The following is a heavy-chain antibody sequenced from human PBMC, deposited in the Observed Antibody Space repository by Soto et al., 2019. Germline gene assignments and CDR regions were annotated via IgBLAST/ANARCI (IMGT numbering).Heavy chain of an antibody. D-gene: IGHD3-10*01. CDR1: GGSISSGGYS. CDR2: IYHSGST. Sequence: PSETLSLTCAVSGGSISSGGYSWSWIRQPPGKGLEWIGYIYHSGSTYYNPSLKSRVTISVDRSKNQFSLKLSSVTAADTAVYYCARDRRYYGSGTHAGRLRYGIDLWGQGTTVTVSS. CDR3: ARDRRYYGSGTHAGRLRYGIDL. V-gene: IGHV4-30-2*01. J-gene: IGHJ6*02.